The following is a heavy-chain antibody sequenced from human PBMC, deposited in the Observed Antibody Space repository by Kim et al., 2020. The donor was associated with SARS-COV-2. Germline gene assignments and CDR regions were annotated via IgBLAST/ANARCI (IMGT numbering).Heavy chain of an antibody. CDR3: ARSRTYSSSWYGSYYDSSGYYSFDY. J-gene: IGHJ4*02. CDR1: GDSVSSNSAA. V-gene: IGHV6-1*01. Sequence: SQTLSLTCAISGDSVSSNSAAWNWIRQSPSRGLEWLGRTYYRSKWYNDYAVSVKSRITINPDTSKNQFSLQLNSVTPEDTAVYYCARSRTYSSSWYGSYYDSSGYYSFDYWGQGTLVTVSS. D-gene: IGHD3-22*01. CDR2: TYYRSKWYN.